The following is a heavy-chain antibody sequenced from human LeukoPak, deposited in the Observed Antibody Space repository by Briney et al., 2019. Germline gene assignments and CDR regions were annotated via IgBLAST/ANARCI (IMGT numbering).Heavy chain of an antibody. CDR1: GFTFSSYG. D-gene: IGHD6-19*01. Sequence: GGSLRLSCAASGFTFSSYGMHWVRQAPGKGLEYVSLISSNGGSTYYADSVKGRFTISRDNSKNTLYLQMSSLRPEDTAVYYCVNQISGWVYWGQGTMVTVSS. V-gene: IGHV3-64D*06. J-gene: IGHJ4*02. CDR2: ISSNGGST. CDR3: VNQISGWVY.